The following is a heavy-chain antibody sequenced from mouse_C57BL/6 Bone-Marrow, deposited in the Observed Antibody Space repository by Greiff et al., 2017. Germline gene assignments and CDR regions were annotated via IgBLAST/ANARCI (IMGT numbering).Heavy chain of an antibody. CDR3: AREGAQATDY. CDR2: INPSSGYT. V-gene: IGHV1-4*01. D-gene: IGHD3-2*02. Sequence: QVQLQQSGAELARPGASVKMSCKASGYTFTSYTMHWVKQRPGQGLEWIGYINPSSGYTKYNQKFKDKATLTADKSSSTAYMQRSSLTSEDSAVYYCAREGAQATDYWGQGTTLTVSS. CDR1: GYTFTSYT. J-gene: IGHJ2*01.